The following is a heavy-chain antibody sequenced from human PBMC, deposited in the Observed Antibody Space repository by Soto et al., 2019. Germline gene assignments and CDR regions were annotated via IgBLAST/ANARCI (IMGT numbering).Heavy chain of an antibody. CDR1: GFTFSNYA. CDR2: ISGSDDRT. Sequence: EVQLLESGGGLEQPGGSLRLSCVASGFTFSNYAMNWIRQAPGKGLEWVSSISGSDDRTFFADSVKGRFTISRNNSKDTVFLQMNNLRGEDTALYYCTKSGRGIDMFFDSWGQGTLVSVSS. J-gene: IGHJ4*02. D-gene: IGHD2-21*01. V-gene: IGHV3-23*01. CDR3: TKSGRGIDMFFDS.